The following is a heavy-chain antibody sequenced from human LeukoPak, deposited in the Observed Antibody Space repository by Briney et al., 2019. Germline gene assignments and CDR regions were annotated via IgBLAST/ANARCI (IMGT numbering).Heavy chain of an antibody. Sequence: PGGSLRLSCAASGFTFSSYWMHWVRQAPGKGLVWVSRINSDGSSTSYADSVKGRFTISRDNAKNTLYLQMNSLRAEDTAVYYCAREVGGWDAFDYWGQGTLVTVSS. D-gene: IGHD6-19*01. CDR1: GFTFSSYW. J-gene: IGHJ4*02. CDR2: INSDGSST. V-gene: IGHV3-74*01. CDR3: AREVGGWDAFDY.